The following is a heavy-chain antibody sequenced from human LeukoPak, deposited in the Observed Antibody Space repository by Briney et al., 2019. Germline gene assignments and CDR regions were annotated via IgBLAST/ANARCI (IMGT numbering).Heavy chain of an antibody. CDR3: TREDNWYFDL. CDR2: VSTDSTYT. V-gene: IGHV3-11*05. Sequence: GGSLRLSCTASGFTFSDYYMTWIRQAPGKGLEWLSYVSTDSTYTNYADSVKSRFTISRDNAKSSLYLQLNSLTAEDTAVYYCTREDNWYFDLWGRGTLVTVSS. CDR1: GFTFSDYY. J-gene: IGHJ2*01.